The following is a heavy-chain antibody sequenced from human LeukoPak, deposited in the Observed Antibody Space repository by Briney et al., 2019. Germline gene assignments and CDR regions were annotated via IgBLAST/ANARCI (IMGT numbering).Heavy chain of an antibody. CDR1: GFTFGDYA. CDR3: SRDWYYYDNSGYFHDAFDI. V-gene: IGHV3-49*04. J-gene: IGHJ3*02. Sequence: GGSLRLSCTASGFTFGDYAMSWVRQAPGKGLEWVGFIRSKASGGTTEYAASVKARFTISRDDSKGIAYLQMNSLKTEDTAVYYCSRDWYYYDNSGYFHDAFDIWGQGTMVTVSS. D-gene: IGHD3-22*01. CDR2: IRSKASGGTT.